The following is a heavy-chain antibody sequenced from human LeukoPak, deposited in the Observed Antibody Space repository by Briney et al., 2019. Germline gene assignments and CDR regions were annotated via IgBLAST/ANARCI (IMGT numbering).Heavy chain of an antibody. J-gene: IGHJ3*02. CDR2: ISAYHGDT. CDR3: ARGGPAPHRITLIVVASSTDAFDI. CDR1: GYTFTRYG. D-gene: IGHD3-22*01. V-gene: IGHV1-18*01. Sequence: EASVKVSCQASGYTFTRYGISWVRQAPGQGLEWMGWISAYHGDTNYAQKLQGRVTMTTDTSTSTAYMELRSLRSDDTAVYYCARGGPAPHRITLIVVASSTDAFDIWGQGTMVTVSS.